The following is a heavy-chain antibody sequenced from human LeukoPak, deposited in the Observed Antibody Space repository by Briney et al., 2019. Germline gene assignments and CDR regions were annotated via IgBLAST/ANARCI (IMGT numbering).Heavy chain of an antibody. CDR3: GRPLGCFSSGCPYDAFDI. J-gene: IGHJ3*02. CDR1: GASISSSTYY. Sequence: PSETLSLTCTVSGASISSSTYYWGWIRQPPGKGLEWIGNIYYGGSSSSNPSLRSRVTISVDTSKNQFSLKLSSVTAADTAVYYCGRPLGCFSSGCPYDAFDIWGHGTMVTVSS. V-gene: IGHV4-39*01. CDR2: IYYGGSS. D-gene: IGHD2-2*01.